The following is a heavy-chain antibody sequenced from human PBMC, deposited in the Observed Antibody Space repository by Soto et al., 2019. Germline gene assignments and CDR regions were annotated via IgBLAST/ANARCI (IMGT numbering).Heavy chain of an antibody. V-gene: IGHV4-61*03. CDR3: ARARRYCSGDSCWPSGFDP. J-gene: IGHJ5*02. CDR1: GGSVSSGSTY. CDR2: IYFSGST. Sequence: QVQLQESGPGLVRPSGTLSLTCSVSGGSVSSGSTYWTWIRQPPGKGLEWIGYIYFSGSTNYNPSLKSRVTMSVDTSKDHFSLKLTSVTPADTAVYYCARARRYCSGDSCWPSGFDPWGQGTLVTVSS. D-gene: IGHD2-15*01.